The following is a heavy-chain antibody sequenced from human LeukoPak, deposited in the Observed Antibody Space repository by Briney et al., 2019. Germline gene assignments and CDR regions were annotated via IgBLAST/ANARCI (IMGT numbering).Heavy chain of an antibody. CDR1: GFTFSSYA. J-gene: IGHJ4*02. Sequence: GGSLRLSCAASGFTFSSYAMTWVRQAPGKGLEWVSSISGSGSSTYYADSVRGRFTISRDNSKNTLYLQMNSLRAEDTAIYYCAKGQSGWYSGYWGQGTLVTVSS. CDR3: AKGQSGWYSGY. D-gene: IGHD6-19*01. CDR2: ISGSGSST. V-gene: IGHV3-23*01.